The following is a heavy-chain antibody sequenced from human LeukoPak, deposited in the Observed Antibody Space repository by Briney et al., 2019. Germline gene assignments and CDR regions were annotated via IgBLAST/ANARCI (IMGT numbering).Heavy chain of an antibody. CDR2: ISAYNGNT. J-gene: IGHJ4*02. CDR1: GYTFTSYG. D-gene: IGHD4-17*01. Sequence: GASVKVSCKASGYTFTSYGISWVRQAPGQGLEWMGWISAYNGNTNYAENVQGRVTVTTDTSTSTASMELRSLRSDDTAVYYCARDDPYGDFPLNFDYWGQGTLVTVSS. CDR3: ARDDPYGDFPLNFDY. V-gene: IGHV1-18*01.